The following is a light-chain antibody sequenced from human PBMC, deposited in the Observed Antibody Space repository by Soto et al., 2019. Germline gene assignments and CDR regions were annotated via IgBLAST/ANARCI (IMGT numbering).Light chain of an antibody. Sequence: EIELTQSPGTLSLSPGERATVSCRASQSVNNNYVAWYQQKSGQAPRLLIFAASSRAPGIPGRFSGSGSGADFTLTITRLEPDDFAVYYCQQYGSYLYTFGQGTKLEIK. CDR2: AAS. CDR1: QSVNNNY. CDR3: QQYGSYLYT. J-gene: IGKJ2*01. V-gene: IGKV3-20*01.